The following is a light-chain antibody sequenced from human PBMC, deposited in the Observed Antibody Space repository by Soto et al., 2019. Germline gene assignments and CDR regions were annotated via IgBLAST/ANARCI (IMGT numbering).Light chain of an antibody. V-gene: IGLV2-8*01. CDR3: SSYAGSNTVV. Sequence: QSALTQPPSASGSPGQSVTISCTGTSSDVGGYNYVSWYQQHPGKAPKLMIYEVSKRPSGVPDRFSGSKSGNTASLTVSGFQAEDEAYYYCSSYAGSNTVVFGGGTKLTVL. CDR2: EVS. CDR1: SSDVGGYNY. J-gene: IGLJ2*01.